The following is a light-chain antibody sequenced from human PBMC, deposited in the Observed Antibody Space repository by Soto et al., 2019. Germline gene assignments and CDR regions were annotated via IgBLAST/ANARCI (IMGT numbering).Light chain of an antibody. V-gene: IGKV1-39*01. Sequence: DIQMTQSPTSLSASVGDRVTITWGASQSIGSYFNWYQQKPGKAPKLLIYAASALESGVPSRFSGSGSGTDFTLTITSLKPEDFATYYCQQSYGTTITFGHGTRLEIK. CDR2: AAS. J-gene: IGKJ5*01. CDR3: QQSYGTTIT. CDR1: QSIGSY.